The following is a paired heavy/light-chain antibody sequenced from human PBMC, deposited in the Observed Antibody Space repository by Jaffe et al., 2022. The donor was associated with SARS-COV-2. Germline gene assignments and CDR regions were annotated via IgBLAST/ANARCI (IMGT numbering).Heavy chain of an antibody. V-gene: IGHV3-23*04. Sequence: EVQLVESGGGLVQPGGSLRLSCGASGFSFSRYAMSWVRQAPGKGLEWVSTINNGGGSTYFADSVKGRFTISRDNAKNALFLQMNSLRAEDTAVYYCAILPLWFGDLLFSDPDVWGNGTIVTVSS. D-gene: IGHD3-10*01. CDR3: AILPLWFGDLLFSDPDV. CDR1: GFSFSRYA. CDR2: INNGGGST. J-gene: IGHJ6*04.
Light chain of an antibody. CDR3: QVWDSNSDHVL. V-gene: IGLV3-21*04. CDR1: NIGSKS. CDR2: YNS. Sequence: SYVLIQTPSVSVAPGKTASITCGGNNIGSKSVHWYQQNPGQAPVLVIYYNSDRPSGIPERFSGSNSGNTATLTITRVEAGDEADYYCQVWDSNSDHVLFGGGTKLTVL. J-gene: IGLJ2*01.